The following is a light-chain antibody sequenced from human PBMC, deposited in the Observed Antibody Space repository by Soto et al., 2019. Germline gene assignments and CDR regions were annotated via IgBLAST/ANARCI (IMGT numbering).Light chain of an antibody. CDR3: SSYTSSSTLV. V-gene: IGLV2-14*01. Sequence: QSALTQPASVSGSPGQSITISCTGTSSDVGGHNYVSWYQQHPGKAPKLMIYDVSYRPSGVSNRFSGSKSGNTASLTISGLQAEDEGNYYCSSYTSSSTLVFGGGTKLTVL. J-gene: IGLJ2*01. CDR1: SSDVGGHNY. CDR2: DVS.